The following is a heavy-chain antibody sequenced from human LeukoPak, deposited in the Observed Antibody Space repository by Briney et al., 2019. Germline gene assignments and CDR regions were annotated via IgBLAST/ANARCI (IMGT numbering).Heavy chain of an antibody. CDR2: INSDGSST. J-gene: IGHJ4*02. D-gene: IGHD1-26*01. V-gene: IGHV3-74*01. Sequence: GGSLRLSCAASGFTFSSYWMHWVRQAPGKGLVWVSRINSDGSSTSYADSVKGRFTISRDNAKDSLYLQMNSLRAEDTALYYCTRDTRFSGSYQDYWGQGTLVTVSS. CDR3: TRDTRFSGSYQDY. CDR1: GFTFSSYW.